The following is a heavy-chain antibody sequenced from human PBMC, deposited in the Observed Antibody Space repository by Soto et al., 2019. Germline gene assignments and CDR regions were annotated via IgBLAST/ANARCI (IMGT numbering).Heavy chain of an antibody. CDR1: GGTFISYA. V-gene: IGHV1-69*05. CDR2: IIPIFGTE. Sequence: GASVKVSCKASGGTFISYAISWVRQAPGQGLEWMGGIIPIFGTENYAQKFQGRVTITTDESTSTAFMQLSSLRSADTAVYYCARGGHIAVVTASFYYWGQGTLVTVS. D-gene: IGHD2-21*02. J-gene: IGHJ4*02. CDR3: ARGGHIAVVTASFYY.